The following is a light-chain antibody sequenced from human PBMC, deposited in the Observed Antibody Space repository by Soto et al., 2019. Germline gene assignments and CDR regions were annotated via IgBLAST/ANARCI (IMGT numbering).Light chain of an antibody. CDR2: KIS. J-gene: IGKJ4*01. Sequence: DVVLTQSPLSLPVTLGQPASISCSSSQSLVFSDGNTYLNWFQQRPGQSPRRLIYKISNRDAGVPDRFSGSASGADFTLNISRVEGEDVANYYCLLGTQWPPTFGGGTKVEIK. V-gene: IGKV2-30*01. CDR1: QSLVFSDGNTY. CDR3: LLGTQWPPT.